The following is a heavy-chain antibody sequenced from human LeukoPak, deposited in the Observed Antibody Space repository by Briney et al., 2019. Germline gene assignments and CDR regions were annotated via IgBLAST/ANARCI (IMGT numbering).Heavy chain of an antibody. Sequence: GGSLRLSCVAAGLTFGNYGMNWVRQAPGKGLEWVSSIGGGGSTTYYADSVRGRFTISRDNSKNSMYLQMSSLRAEDTAIYYCAEVESSYCRIWGQGTLVTVSS. J-gene: IGHJ4*02. D-gene: IGHD3-10*01. CDR2: IGGGGSTT. CDR3: AEVESSYCRI. V-gene: IGHV3-23*01. CDR1: GLTFGNYG.